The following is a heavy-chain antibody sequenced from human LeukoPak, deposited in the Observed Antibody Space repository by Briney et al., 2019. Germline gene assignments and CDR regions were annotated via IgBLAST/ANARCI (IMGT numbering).Heavy chain of an antibody. CDR3: ARNTGSSPWFDP. V-gene: IGHV4-61*08. CDR1: GGSVKSPDSY. D-gene: IGHD3-10*01. CDR2: VYYIGTA. Sequence: SETLSLTCIVSGGSVKSPDSYWSWIRQPPGKGLEWIGNVYYIGTASYNSSLKSRVTISVDTSKNQFSLEMTSVTAADTAVYYCARNTGSSPWFDPWGQGTLVTVSS. J-gene: IGHJ5*02.